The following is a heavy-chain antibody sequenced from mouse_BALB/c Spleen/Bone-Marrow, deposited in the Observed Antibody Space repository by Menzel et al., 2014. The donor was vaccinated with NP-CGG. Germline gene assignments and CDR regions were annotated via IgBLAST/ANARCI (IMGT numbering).Heavy chain of an antibody. CDR3: ARSGDSSGYGFAY. Sequence: VQLQESGPELVKPGALVKISCKASGYTFKSYDINWVKRRPGQGLEWIGWIYPGDGSTKYNEKFKGEATLTADKSSSTAYMQLSSLTSENSAVYFCARSGDSSGYGFAYWGQGTLVTVSA. V-gene: IGHV1S56*01. CDR1: GYTFKSYD. CDR2: IYPGDGST. J-gene: IGHJ3*01. D-gene: IGHD3-2*01.